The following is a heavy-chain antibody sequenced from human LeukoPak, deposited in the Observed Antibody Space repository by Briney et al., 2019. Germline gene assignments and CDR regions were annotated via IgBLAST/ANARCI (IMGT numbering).Heavy chain of an antibody. V-gene: IGHV1-69*13. CDR2: IIPIFGTA. D-gene: IGHD5-24*01. Sequence: SVKVSCKASGGTFSSYAISWVRQAPGQGLEWMGGIIPIFGTANYAQKFQGRVTITADESTSTAYMELSSLRSEDTAVYYCARVGYMSDNWFDPWGQGTLVTVSS. CDR3: ARVGYMSDNWFDP. J-gene: IGHJ5*02. CDR1: GGTFSSYA.